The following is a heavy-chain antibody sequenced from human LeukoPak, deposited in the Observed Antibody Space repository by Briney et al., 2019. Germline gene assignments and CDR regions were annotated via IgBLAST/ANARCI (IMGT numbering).Heavy chain of an antibody. V-gene: IGHV1-69*05. CDR3: AREGEGYSSSSTPDYYYYMDV. CDR1: GGTFSSYA. CDR2: IIPIFGTA. D-gene: IGHD6-6*01. J-gene: IGHJ6*03. Sequence: SVKVSCKASGGTFSSYAISWVRQAPGQGLEWMGGIIPIFGTANYAQKFQGRVTITTDESTSTAYMELSSLRSEDTAVYYCAREGEGYSSSSTPDYYYYMDVWGQGTTVTVSS.